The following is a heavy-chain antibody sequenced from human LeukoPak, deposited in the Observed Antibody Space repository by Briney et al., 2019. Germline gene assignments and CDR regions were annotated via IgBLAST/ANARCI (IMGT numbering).Heavy chain of an antibody. V-gene: IGHV1-24*01. CDR2: FDPEDGQT. Sequence: ASVKVSCKASGYTLTELSMHWVRQAPGKGLEWMGGFDPEDGQTIYAQKFQGRVTMTEDTSTDTAYMELSSLRSGDTAVYYCATDRARNDFWPRFDSWGQGTLVTVSS. J-gene: IGHJ5*01. CDR1: GYTLTELS. D-gene: IGHD3-3*01. CDR3: ATDRARNDFWPRFDS.